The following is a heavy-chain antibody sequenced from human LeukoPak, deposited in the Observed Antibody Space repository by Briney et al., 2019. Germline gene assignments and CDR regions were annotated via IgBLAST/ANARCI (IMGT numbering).Heavy chain of an antibody. V-gene: IGHV4-59*06. J-gene: IGHJ4*02. Sequence: SETLSLTCTVSGGSISSYYWSWIRQPPGKGLEWIGYIYYSGSTYYNPSLKSRVTISVDTSKNQFSLKLSSVTAADTAVYYCAREAWAYYFDYWGQGTLVTVSS. CDR3: AREAWAYYFDY. CDR1: GGSISSYY. D-gene: IGHD5-24*01. CDR2: IYYSGST.